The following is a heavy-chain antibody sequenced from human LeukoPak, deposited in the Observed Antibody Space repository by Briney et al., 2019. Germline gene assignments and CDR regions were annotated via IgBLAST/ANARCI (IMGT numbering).Heavy chain of an antibody. D-gene: IGHD3-22*01. Sequence: GGSLRLSCAASGLTFSSHWMHWVRQVPGKGLVWVSRIDGGGNNRNYADSVKGRFSISRDNVKSTLYLQMNSLRAEDTAVYYCARGPGSSGGAYVGDYWGHGTLVTVSS. CDR3: ARGPGSSGGAYVGDY. V-gene: IGHV3-74*01. J-gene: IGHJ4*01. CDR1: GLTFSSHW. CDR2: IDGGGNNR.